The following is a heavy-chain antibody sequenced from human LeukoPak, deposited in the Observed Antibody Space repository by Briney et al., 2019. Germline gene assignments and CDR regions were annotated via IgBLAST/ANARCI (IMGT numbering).Heavy chain of an antibody. CDR2: IYYSGST. J-gene: IGHJ4*02. D-gene: IGHD1-26*01. V-gene: IGHV4-39*07. CDR1: GGSISSSSYY. CDR3: ARGYRGPTVSFDY. Sequence: PSETLSLTCTVSGGSISSSSYYWGWIRQPPGKGLEWIGSIYYSGSTYYNPSLKSRVTISVDTSKNQFSLKLSSVTAADTAVYYCARGYRGPTVSFDYWGQGTLVTVSS.